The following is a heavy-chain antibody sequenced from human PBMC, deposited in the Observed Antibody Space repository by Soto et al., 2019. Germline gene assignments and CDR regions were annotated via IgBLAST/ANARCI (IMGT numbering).Heavy chain of an antibody. J-gene: IGHJ4*02. CDR1: GFTFNSYW. V-gene: IGHV3-23*01. CDR2: ISRDGGGT. CDR3: AKGWAYYFNS. Sequence: PGGSLRLSCAASGFTFNSYWIHWVRQAPGKGLEWVSAISRDGGGTYYTDSVKGRFTISRDNSKNTVYLQMNTLRAEDTALYYCAKGWAYYFNSWGRGTLVTVSS.